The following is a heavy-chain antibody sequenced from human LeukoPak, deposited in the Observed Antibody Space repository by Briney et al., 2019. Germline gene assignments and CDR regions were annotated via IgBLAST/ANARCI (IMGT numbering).Heavy chain of an antibody. V-gene: IGHV3-72*01. Sequence: GGSLRLSCAASGFTFSDYYMDWVRQTPGKGLEWVGRSRSKAHTYTTEYAASVKGRFTISRDDSKNSLFLQMNSLKTEDTAVYYCARYVGVQFDPWGQGTLVTVSS. CDR3: ARYVGVQFDP. J-gene: IGHJ5*02. CDR2: SRSKAHTYTT. D-gene: IGHD3-16*01. CDR1: GFTFSDYY.